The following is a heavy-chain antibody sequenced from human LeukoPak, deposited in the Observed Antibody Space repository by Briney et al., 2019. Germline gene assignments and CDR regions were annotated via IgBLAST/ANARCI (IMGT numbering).Heavy chain of an antibody. CDR3: ARDGGSSSSGWYVGY. J-gene: IGHJ4*02. V-gene: IGHV3-30-3*01. Sequence: GGSLRLSCAASGFTFSSYAMHWVRQAPGKGLEWVAVISSDGSSKYYADSVKGRFTISRDNSKNTLYLQMNSLRVEDTAIYHCARDGGSSSSGWYVGYWGQGTLVTVSS. CDR2: ISSDGSSK. CDR1: GFTFSSYA. D-gene: IGHD6-19*01.